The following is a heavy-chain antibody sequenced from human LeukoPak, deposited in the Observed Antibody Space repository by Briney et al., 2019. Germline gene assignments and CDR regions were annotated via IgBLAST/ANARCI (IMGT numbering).Heavy chain of an antibody. D-gene: IGHD6-19*01. V-gene: IGHV4-59*01. CDR1: GTSINNYY. J-gene: IGHJ6*02. Sequence: PSETLSLTCTVSGTSINNYYWHWIRQPPGKGLGWIGYIHYSGSTNYNPSLKSRITMSLDTSKSQFSLKLSSVTPADTAVYYCAASGWPSNSFGVWGQGTTVTVSS. CDR2: IHYSGST. CDR3: AASGWPSNSFGV.